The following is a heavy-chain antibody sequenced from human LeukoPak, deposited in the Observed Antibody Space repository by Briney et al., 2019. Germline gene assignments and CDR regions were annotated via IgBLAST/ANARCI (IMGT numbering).Heavy chain of an antibody. V-gene: IGHV3-23*01. CDR1: GFTFSSYA. Sequence: PGGSLRLSCAASGFTFSSYAMSWVRQAPGKGLEWVSAISGSGGSTYYADSVKGRFTISRDNSKNTLYLQMNSLRAEDTAVYYCANGAIQLWLQAYYYYYMDVWGKGTTVTVSS. CDR2: ISGSGGST. D-gene: IGHD5-18*01. CDR3: ANGAIQLWLQAYYYYYMDV. J-gene: IGHJ6*03.